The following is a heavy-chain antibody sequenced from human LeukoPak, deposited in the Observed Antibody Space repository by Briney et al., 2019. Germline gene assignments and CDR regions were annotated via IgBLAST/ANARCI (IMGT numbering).Heavy chain of an antibody. J-gene: IGHJ4*02. V-gene: IGHV3-15*01. CDR3: TDLDFDY. Sequence: WVGRITSKTDGGTTDYAAPVKGRFTISRDDSKNTLYLQMNSLKTEDTAVYYCTDLDFDYWGQGTLVTVSS. CDR2: ITSKTDGGTT.